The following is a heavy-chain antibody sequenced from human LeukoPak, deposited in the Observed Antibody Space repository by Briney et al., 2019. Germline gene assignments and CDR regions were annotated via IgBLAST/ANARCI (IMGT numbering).Heavy chain of an antibody. CDR1: GFTFSSYS. V-gene: IGHV3-21*01. J-gene: IGHJ3*02. D-gene: IGHD3-10*01. Sequence: GRSLRLSCAASGFTFSSYSMNWVRQAPGKGLEWVSSISSSSMHIYYADSVKGRFTISRDNAKNSLYLQMNCLRAEDTAVYYCAKDLRGLDAFDIWGQGTMVTASS. CDR2: ISSSSMHI. CDR3: AKDLRGLDAFDI.